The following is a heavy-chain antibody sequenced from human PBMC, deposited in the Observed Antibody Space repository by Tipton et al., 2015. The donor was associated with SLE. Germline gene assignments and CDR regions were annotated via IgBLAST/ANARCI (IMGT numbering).Heavy chain of an antibody. Sequence: TLSLTCAVYGGSFRGYYWSWVRQPPGKGLEWIGYIYYSGITNYNPSLKSRVTISVDTSKNQFSLKLSSVTAADTAVYYCARGSPDSGDYEGPFEIWGQGTMVTVSS. V-gene: IGHV4-59*01. CDR1: GGSFRGYY. CDR2: IYYSGIT. J-gene: IGHJ3*02. CDR3: ARGSPDSGDYEGPFEI. D-gene: IGHD4-17*01.